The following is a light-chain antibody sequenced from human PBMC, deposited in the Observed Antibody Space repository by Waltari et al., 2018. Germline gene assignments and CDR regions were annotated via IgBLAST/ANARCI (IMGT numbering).Light chain of an antibody. CDR1: SSDVGSYNL. CDR3: CSYAGSSTFVV. CDR2: EVS. J-gene: IGLJ2*01. V-gene: IGLV2-23*02. Sequence: QSALTQPASVSGSPGQSITISCTGTSSDVGSYNLVSWYQQHPGKAPKLMIYEVSKRTSGVSNRFSGSKSGNADSLTISGLQAEDEADYYCCSYAGSSTFVVFGGGTKLTVL.